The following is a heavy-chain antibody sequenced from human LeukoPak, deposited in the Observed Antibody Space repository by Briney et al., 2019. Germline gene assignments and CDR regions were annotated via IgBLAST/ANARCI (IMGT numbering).Heavy chain of an antibody. CDR2: ISSSSSTI. D-gene: IGHD3-22*01. J-gene: IGHJ1*01. CDR1: GFTFSSYE. V-gene: IGHV3-48*03. CDR3: AKASMIVVPALFQH. Sequence: GGSLRLSCAASGFTFSSYEMNWVRQAPGKGLEWVSYISSSSSTIYYADSVKGRFTISRDNSKNTLYLQMNSLRAEDTAVYYCAKASMIVVPALFQHWGQGTLVTVSS.